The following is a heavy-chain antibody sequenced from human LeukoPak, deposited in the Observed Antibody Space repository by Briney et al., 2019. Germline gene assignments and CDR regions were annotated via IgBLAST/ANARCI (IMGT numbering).Heavy chain of an antibody. V-gene: IGHV3-30*18. D-gene: IGHD2-15*01. Sequence: GTSLRLSCAASGFTLTSYGMHWVRQAPGKGLEWVAVISYEKNEEFYADSVKGRSTISRDSSKNTLYLQMSSLRSEDTAVYYCVKGRSGSSYSPSDSWGQGTLVTVSS. CDR3: VKGRSGSSYSPSDS. CDR1: GFTLTSYG. J-gene: IGHJ4*02. CDR2: ISYEKNEE.